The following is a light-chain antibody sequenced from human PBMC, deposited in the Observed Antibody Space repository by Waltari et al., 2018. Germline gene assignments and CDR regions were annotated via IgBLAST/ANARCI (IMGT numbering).Light chain of an antibody. CDR3: QQYSNWPRT. Sequence: EIVMTQSPATLSVSPGGRAILSCRASQSVYGGLAWYQQRPGQAPRLLFYATSTRATGIPARFSGSGSATEFTLIISNLKSEDSAVYFCQQYSNWPRTFGQGTKVEIE. V-gene: IGKV3D-15*01. CDR1: QSVYGG. J-gene: IGKJ1*01. CDR2: ATS.